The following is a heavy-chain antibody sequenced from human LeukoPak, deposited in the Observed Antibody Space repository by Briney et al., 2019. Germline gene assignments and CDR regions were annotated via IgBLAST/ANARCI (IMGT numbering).Heavy chain of an antibody. Sequence: SETLSLTCTVSGGSIGTYYWSWIRQPPGKGLEWIGYIYYSGTTNYNPSLKSRVTISVDTSKNQFSLKLNSVTPADTAVYYCARDLKIGYNSGWYSFDYWGQGTLVTVSS. V-gene: IGHV4-59*13. CDR2: IYYSGTT. D-gene: IGHD6-19*01. J-gene: IGHJ4*02. CDR3: ARDLKIGYNSGWYSFDY. CDR1: GGSIGTYY.